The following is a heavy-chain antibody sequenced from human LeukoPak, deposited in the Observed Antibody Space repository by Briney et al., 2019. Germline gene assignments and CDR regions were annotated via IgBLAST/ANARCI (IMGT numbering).Heavy chain of an antibody. Sequence: ASVKVSCKASGYTFTSYGISWVRQAPGQGLEWMGWISAYNGNTNYAQKLQGRVTMTRNTSISTAYMELSSLRSEDTAVYYCARGGYGDYFFDYWGQGTLVTVSS. V-gene: IGHV1-18*01. CDR3: ARGGYGDYFFDY. CDR2: ISAYNGNT. CDR1: GYTFTSYG. D-gene: IGHD4-17*01. J-gene: IGHJ4*02.